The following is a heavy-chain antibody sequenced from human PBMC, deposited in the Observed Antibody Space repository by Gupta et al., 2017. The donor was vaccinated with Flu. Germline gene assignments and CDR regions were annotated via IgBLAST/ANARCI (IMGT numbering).Heavy chain of an antibody. CDR2: IHHYGDS. CDR3: ARVQILDWVAQNYFDS. J-gene: IGHJ4*02. D-gene: IGHD3-3*01. CDR1: GDSINSSSW. V-gene: IGHV4-4*02. Sequence: QVQLQESGPGLVKPSETLSLTCTVSGDSINSSSWWSWVRQSPGKGLEWIGEIHHYGDSNFNPSLKSRVTMSVDKSKNHFSLKVTSVTAADTAVYYCARVQILDWVAQNYFDSWGQGTLVTVSS.